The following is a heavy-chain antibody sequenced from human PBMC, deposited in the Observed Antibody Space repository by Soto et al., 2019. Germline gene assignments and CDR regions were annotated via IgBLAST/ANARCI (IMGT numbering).Heavy chain of an antibody. CDR1: GYTFTSYA. D-gene: IGHD2-2*01. Sequence: ASVKVSCKASGYTFTSYAMHCVRQAPGQRLEWMGWINAGNGNTKYSQKFQGRVTITRDTSASTAYMELSSLRSEDTAVYYCARARVVPAVNWFDPWGQGTLVTVSS. V-gene: IGHV1-3*01. CDR2: INAGNGNT. CDR3: ARARVVPAVNWFDP. J-gene: IGHJ5*02.